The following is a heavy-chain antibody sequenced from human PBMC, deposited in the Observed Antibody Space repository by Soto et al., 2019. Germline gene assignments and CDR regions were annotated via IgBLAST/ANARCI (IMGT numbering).Heavy chain of an antibody. CDR2: INHSGST. J-gene: IGHJ6*02. CDR3: ARVRGHLGVYYYYGMDV. CDR1: GGTFSGHY. Sequence: SENLSHTCAVYGGTFSGHYWSWFRQPPGKEMGWIGEINHSGSTNYNPSLKSRVTISVXXXXXXFXLXLXXVTAAXTAVDYCARVRGHLGVYYYYGMDVWGHGTTVT. D-gene: IGHD3-10*01. V-gene: IGHV4-34*01.